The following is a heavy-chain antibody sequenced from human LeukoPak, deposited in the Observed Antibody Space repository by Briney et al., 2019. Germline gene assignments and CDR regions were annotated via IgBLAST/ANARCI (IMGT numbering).Heavy chain of an antibody. CDR2: IIPMFGIA. J-gene: IGHJ4*02. CDR1: GGTFSRYA. D-gene: IGHD6-19*01. Sequence: GASVMVSCKASGGTFSRYAISWVRQAPGQGLEWMGGIIPMFGIANYAQKFQGRVTITADESTSTAYMELSSLRSEDTAVYYCARDRPYTGGWRGFDYWGQGTLVTVSS. V-gene: IGHV1-69*13. CDR3: ARDRPYTGGWRGFDY.